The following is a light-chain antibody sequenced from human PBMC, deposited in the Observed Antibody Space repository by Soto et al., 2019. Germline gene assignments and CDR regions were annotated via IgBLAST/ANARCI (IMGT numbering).Light chain of an antibody. CDR1: SSNIGNNY. J-gene: IGLJ1*01. V-gene: IGLV2-18*01. Sequence: QSVLTQPPSVSAAPGQKVTISCSGSSSNIGNNYVSWYQQPPGTAPKLMIYEVSKRPSGVPDRFSASKSGNTASLTISGLQAADEADYYCSLYTSENAYVFGTGTKVTVL. CDR3: SLYTSENAYV. CDR2: EVS.